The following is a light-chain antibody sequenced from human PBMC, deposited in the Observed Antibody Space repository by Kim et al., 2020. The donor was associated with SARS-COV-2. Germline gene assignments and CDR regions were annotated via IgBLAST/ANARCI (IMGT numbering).Light chain of an antibody. CDR2: YDS. Sequence: SSELTQPPSVSVALGKTARITCGGNNIGSKSVHWYQQKPGQAPVLVIYYDSDRPSGIPERFSGSNSGNTATLTISRVEAGDEADYYCQVWDSSSDHWVFG. CDR1: NIGSKS. CDR3: QVWDSSSDHWV. V-gene: IGLV3-21*04. J-gene: IGLJ3*02.